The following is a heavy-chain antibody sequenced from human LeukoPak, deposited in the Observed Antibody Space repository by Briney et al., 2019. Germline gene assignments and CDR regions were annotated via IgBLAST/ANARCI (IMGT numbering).Heavy chain of an antibody. CDR3: ARDRTYGGNSGFDY. J-gene: IGHJ4*02. CDR2: IYTTGST. CDR1: GGSISSYY. V-gene: IGHV4-4*07. D-gene: IGHD4-23*01. Sequence: PSETLSLTCTVSGGSISSYYWSWIRQPAGKGLEWIGRIYTTGSTNYNPSLKSRVTMSVDTSKSQFSLNLTSVTAADTAVYYCARDRTYGGNSGFDYWGQGTLVTVSS.